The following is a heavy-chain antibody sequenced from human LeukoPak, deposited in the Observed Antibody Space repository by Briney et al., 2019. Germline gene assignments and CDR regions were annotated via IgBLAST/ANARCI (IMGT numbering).Heavy chain of an antibody. CDR1: GFAFSSYA. J-gene: IGHJ4*02. CDR3: AKTHKYYYGSGAHSPVDY. V-gene: IGHV3-23*01. Sequence: GGSLRLSCAASGFAFSSYAMSWVRQAPGKGLEWVSSINGRTYYADSVKGRFTISRDNSKNTLYLQMNSLRAEDTAVYYCAKTHKYYYGSGAHSPVDYWGQGTLVTVSS. D-gene: IGHD3-10*01. CDR2: INGRT.